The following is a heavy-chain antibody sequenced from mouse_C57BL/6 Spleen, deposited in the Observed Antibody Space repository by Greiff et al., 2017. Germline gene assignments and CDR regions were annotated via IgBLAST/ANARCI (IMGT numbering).Heavy chain of an antibody. CDR2: ISYSGST. Sequence: EVQRVESGPGMVKPSQSLSLTCTVTGYSITSGYDWHWIRHFPGNKLEWMGYISYSGSTNYNPSLKSRISITHDTSKNHFFLKLNSVTTEDTATYYCARGDGYDVFDYWGQGTTLTVSS. CDR3: ARGDGYDVFDY. D-gene: IGHD2-2*01. CDR1: GYSITSGYD. V-gene: IGHV3-1*01. J-gene: IGHJ2*01.